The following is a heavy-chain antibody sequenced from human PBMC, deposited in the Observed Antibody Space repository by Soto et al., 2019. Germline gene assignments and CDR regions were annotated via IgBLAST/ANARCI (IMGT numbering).Heavy chain of an antibody. CDR2: ISAYNGNT. D-gene: IGHD2-2*01. CDR3: ARDEYQLLSQTYDAFDI. CDR1: GYTFTSYG. Sequence: ASVKVSCKASGYTFTSYGISWVRQAPGQGLEWMGWISAYNGNTNYAQKLQGRVTMTTDTSTSTAYMELRSLRSDDTAVYYCARDEYQLLSQTYDAFDIWGQGTMVTVSS. J-gene: IGHJ3*02. V-gene: IGHV1-18*01.